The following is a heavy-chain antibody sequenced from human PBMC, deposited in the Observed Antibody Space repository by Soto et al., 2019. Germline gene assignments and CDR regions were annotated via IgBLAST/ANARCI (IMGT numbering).Heavy chain of an antibody. V-gene: IGHV3-23*01. CDR2: ISGSGGST. J-gene: IGHJ5*02. CDR1: GFTFSSYA. Sequence: LRLSCAASGFTFSSYAMSWVRQAPGKGLEWVSAISGSGGSTYYAGSVKGRFTISRDNSKNTLYLQMNSLRAEDTAVYYCAKDALLFLIFNWFDPWGQGTLVTVSS. CDR3: AKDALLFLIFNWFDP. D-gene: IGHD3-10*01.